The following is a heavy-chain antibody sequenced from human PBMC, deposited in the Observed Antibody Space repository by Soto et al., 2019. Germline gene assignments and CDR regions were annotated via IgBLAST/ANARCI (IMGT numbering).Heavy chain of an antibody. CDR1: GFNFGTYW. V-gene: IGHV3-7*04. D-gene: IGHD2-15*01. Sequence: EVQLVDSGGGLVQPGGSLRLACAASGFNFGTYWMSWVRQAPGKGLEWVANIKQDGSEKYYVDSVKSRFTISRDNAKKSLYLQMNSLRAEDTAVYYCARAGGHLVVVAGTFAYWGQGTLVTVSS. J-gene: IGHJ4*02. CDR2: IKQDGSEK. CDR3: ARAGGHLVVVAGTFAY.